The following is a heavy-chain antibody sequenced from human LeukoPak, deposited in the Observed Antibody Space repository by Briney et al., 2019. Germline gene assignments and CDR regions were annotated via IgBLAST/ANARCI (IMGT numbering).Heavy chain of an antibody. V-gene: IGHV1-18*01. CDR3: ARGCGSDSCQLPF. J-gene: IGHJ3*01. Sequence: AASVKVSCKTSGYSFSIYGISWLRQAPGQGLEWMGWISGKSGKRNLAQKFQDRVTLTTNASTAYMEVTSLTSDDTAVYYCARGCGSDSCQLPFWGQGTKVTVSS. CDR1: GYSFSIYG. CDR2: ISGKSGKR. D-gene: IGHD2-21*02.